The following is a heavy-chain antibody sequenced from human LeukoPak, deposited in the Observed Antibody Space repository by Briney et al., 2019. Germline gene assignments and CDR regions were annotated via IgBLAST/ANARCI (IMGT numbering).Heavy chain of an antibody. J-gene: IGHJ6*03. CDR1: GFTFSSYA. V-gene: IGHV3-23*01. Sequence: GGSLRLSCAASGFTFSSYAMSWVRQAPGKGLEWVSAISGSGGSTYYADSVKGRFTISRDNSKNTLYLQMNSLRAEDTAVYYCAKAYCSSTSCYSRRGYYYYYMDVWGKGTTVTVSS. D-gene: IGHD2-2*01. CDR3: AKAYCSSTSCYSRRGYYYYYMDV. CDR2: ISGSGGST.